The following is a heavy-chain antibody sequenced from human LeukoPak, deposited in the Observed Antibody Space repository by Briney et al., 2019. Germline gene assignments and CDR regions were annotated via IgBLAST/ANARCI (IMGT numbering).Heavy chain of an antibody. Sequence: SETLSLTCTVSGGSISSGDYYWSWIRQPPGKGLEWIGYIYYSGSTYYNPSLKSRVTISVDTSKNQFSLKLSSVTAADTAVYYCARAADGGNSPFDYWGQGTLVTVSS. V-gene: IGHV4-30-4*01. D-gene: IGHD4-23*01. CDR3: ARAADGGNSPFDY. J-gene: IGHJ4*02. CDR1: GGSISSGDYY. CDR2: IYYSGST.